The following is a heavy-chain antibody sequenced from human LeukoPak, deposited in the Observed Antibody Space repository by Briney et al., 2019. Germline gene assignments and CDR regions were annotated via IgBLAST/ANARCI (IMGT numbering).Heavy chain of an antibody. CDR2: IYPGDSDT. D-gene: IGHD5-18*01. J-gene: IGHJ3*02. CDR3: ARQMEGDTAMVLDHAFDI. Sequence: GESLKISCKGSGYSFTSYWIGWVRQMPGKGLEWMGIIYPGDSDTRYSPSFQGQVTISADKSISTAYLQWSSLKASDTAMYYCARQMEGDTAMVLDHAFDIWGQGTMVTVSS. V-gene: IGHV5-51*01. CDR1: GYSFTSYW.